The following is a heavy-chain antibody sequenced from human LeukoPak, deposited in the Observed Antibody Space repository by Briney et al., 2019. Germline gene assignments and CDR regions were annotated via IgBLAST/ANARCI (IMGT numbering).Heavy chain of an antibody. J-gene: IGHJ6*02. CDR1: GYSFTSYW. V-gene: IGHV5-51*01. D-gene: IGHD3-10*01. CDR2: IYPGDSDT. Sequence: GESLKISCKGSGYSFTSYWIGWVRQMPGKGLEWMGIIYPGDSDTRYSPSFQGQVTISADKSISTAYLQWSSLKASDTAMYYCARHLRRFGYYGSGTFYYYYGMDVWGQGTTVTVSS. CDR3: ARHLRRFGYYGSGTFYYYYGMDV.